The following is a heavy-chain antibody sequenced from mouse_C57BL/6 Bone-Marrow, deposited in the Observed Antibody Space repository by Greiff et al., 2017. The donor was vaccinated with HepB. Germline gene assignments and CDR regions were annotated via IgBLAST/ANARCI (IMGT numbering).Heavy chain of an antibody. CDR1: GYTFTSYW. V-gene: IGHV1-5*01. CDR2: IYPGNSDT. Sequence: EVQLQQSGAELVKPGASVKVSCKASGYTFTSYWMHWVKQRPGQGLEWIGAIYPGNSDTSYNQKFKGKAKLTAVTSASTAYMELSSLTNEDSAVYYCTRDGILRDYFDYWGQGTTLTVSS. CDR3: TRDGILRDYFDY. J-gene: IGHJ2*01.